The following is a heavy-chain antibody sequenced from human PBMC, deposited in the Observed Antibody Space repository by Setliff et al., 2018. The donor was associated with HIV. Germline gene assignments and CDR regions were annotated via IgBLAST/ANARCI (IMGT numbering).Heavy chain of an antibody. D-gene: IGHD2-21*02. CDR1: GGSISSYY. J-gene: IGHJ4*02. CDR3: ARLSGDYYYFDY. V-gene: IGHV4-4*09. CDR2: IYSSGST. Sequence: SETLSLTCTVSGGSISSYYWSWIRQPPGKGLEWLGHIYSSGSTNYNPSLKSRVTISVDTSKNQFSLKLTSVTAADTAVYYCARLSGDYYYFDYWGQGTLVTGSS.